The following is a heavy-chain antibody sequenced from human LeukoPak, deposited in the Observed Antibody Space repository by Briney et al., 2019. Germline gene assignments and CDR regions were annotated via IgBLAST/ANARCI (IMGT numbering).Heavy chain of an antibody. CDR2: IRSDGSNK. CDR3: ARLRCNVLTPDRDAFDI. J-gene: IGHJ3*02. D-gene: IGHD2-8*01. V-gene: IGHV3-30*02. CDR1: GFTFSSYG. Sequence: GGSLRLSCAAPGFTFSSYGMQWVRQAPGKGLEWVAFIRSDGSNKYSADSVKGRFTISRDNSKNTLFLQMNSLRAEDTAIYYCARLRCNVLTPDRDAFDIWGQGTMVTVSS.